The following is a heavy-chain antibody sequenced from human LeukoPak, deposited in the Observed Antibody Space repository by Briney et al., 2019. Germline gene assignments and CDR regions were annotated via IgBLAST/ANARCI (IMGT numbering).Heavy chain of an antibody. CDR3: ARGGYDILTGYFPGGDY. J-gene: IGHJ4*02. CDR1: GGSISSGGYS. D-gene: IGHD3-9*01. Sequence: SQTLSLTCAVSGGSISSGGYSWSWIRQPPGKGLEWIGYIYHSGSTYYNPSLKSRVTISVDRSKNQFSLKLSSVTAADTAVYYCARGGYDILTGYFPGGDYWGQGTLVTVSS. CDR2: IYHSGST. V-gene: IGHV4-30-2*01.